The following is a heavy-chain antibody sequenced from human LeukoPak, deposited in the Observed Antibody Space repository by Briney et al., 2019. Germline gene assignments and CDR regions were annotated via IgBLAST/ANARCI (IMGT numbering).Heavy chain of an antibody. CDR1: GGSFSGYY. CDR2: INHSGST. J-gene: IGHJ6*04. CDR3: ARVRRFIAAAGTVYGMDV. D-gene: IGHD6-13*01. V-gene: IGHV4-34*01. Sequence: SETLSLTCAVYGGSFSGYYWSWIRQPPGKGLEWIGEINHSGSTNYNPSLKSRVTISVDTSKNQFSLKLSSVTAADTAVYYCARVRRFIAAAGTVYGMDVWGKGTTVTVSS.